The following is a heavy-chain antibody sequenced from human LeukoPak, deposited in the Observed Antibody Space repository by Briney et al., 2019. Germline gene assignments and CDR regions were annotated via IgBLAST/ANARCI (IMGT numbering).Heavy chain of an antibody. CDR1: GFTFSSYS. J-gene: IGHJ4*02. D-gene: IGHD5-12*01. V-gene: IGHV3-21*01. CDR3: ARDSLSVATRVDDY. Sequence: GGSLRLSCAASGFTFSSYSMNWVRQAPGKGLEWVSSISSSSYIYYADSVKGRFTISRDSAKNSLYLQMNSLRAEDTAVYYCARDSLSVATRVDDYWGQGTLVTVSP. CDR2: ISSSSYI.